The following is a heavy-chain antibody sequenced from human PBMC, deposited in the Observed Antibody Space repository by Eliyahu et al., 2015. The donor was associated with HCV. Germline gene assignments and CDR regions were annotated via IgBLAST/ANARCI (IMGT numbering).Heavy chain of an antibody. V-gene: IGHV1-69*04. CDR1: GXXFRSDA. D-gene: IGHD4-23*01. CDR2: IIPIVDIT. Sequence: QVQLVQSGAEVKKPGSSVXVSCKASGXXFRSDAFSWVRQAPGQGLEWIGRIIPIVDITNYAQKFQDRVTITADRSTITAFLEVSSLRSEDTAIYFCARDKTVGADGYFDLWGRGTLITVSS. J-gene: IGHJ2*01. CDR3: ARDKTVGADGYFDL.